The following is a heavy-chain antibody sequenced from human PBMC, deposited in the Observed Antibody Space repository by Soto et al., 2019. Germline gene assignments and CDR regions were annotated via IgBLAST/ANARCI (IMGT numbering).Heavy chain of an antibody. J-gene: IGHJ4*02. CDR3: ARAVRGVIITGDY. CDR2: IWYDGSNK. D-gene: IGHD3-10*01. V-gene: IGHV3-33*01. CDR1: GFTFSSYG. Sequence: QVQLVESGGGVVQPGRSLRLSCAASGFTFSSYGMHWVRQAPGKGLEWVAVIWYDGSNKYYADSVKGRFTISRDNSKNTLYLQMNSLRAEDTAVYYWARAVRGVIITGDYWGQGTLVTVSS.